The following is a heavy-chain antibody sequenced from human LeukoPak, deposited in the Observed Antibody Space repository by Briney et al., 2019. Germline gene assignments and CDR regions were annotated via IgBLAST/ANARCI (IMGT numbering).Heavy chain of an antibody. CDR2: ISSSSSYI. V-gene: IGHV3-21*01. J-gene: IGHJ4*02. CDR3: ARDLAVADPGDFDY. CDR1: GFTFSSYS. Sequence: GGSLRLSCAASGFTFSSYSMNWVRQAPGKGLEWVSSISSSSSYIYYTDSVKGRFTISRDNAKNSLYLQMNSLRAEDTAVYYCARDLAVADPGDFDYWGQGTLVTVSS. D-gene: IGHD6-19*01.